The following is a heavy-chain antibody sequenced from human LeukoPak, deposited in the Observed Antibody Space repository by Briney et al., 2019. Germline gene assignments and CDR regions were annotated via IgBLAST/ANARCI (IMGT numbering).Heavy chain of an antibody. Sequence: ASVKVSCKASGYIFTDYYMHWVRQAPGQGLEWMGWINPNSGGTNYAQKFQGRVTMTRDTSISTAYMELSRLRSDDTAVYYCARSRKWELLLKNWYFDLWGRGTLVTVSS. CDR3: ARSRKWELLLKNWYFDL. D-gene: IGHD1-26*01. V-gene: IGHV1-2*02. CDR1: GYIFTDYY. CDR2: INPNSGGT. J-gene: IGHJ2*01.